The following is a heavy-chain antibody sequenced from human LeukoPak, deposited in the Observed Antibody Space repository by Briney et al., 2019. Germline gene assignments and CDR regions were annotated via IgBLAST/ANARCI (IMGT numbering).Heavy chain of an antibody. Sequence: SEILSLTCTVSGGSISSYYWSWIRQPPGKGLEWIGYIYYSGSTNYNPSLKSRVTISVDTSRNQFSLKLSSVTAADTAVYYCARGVRDLYYDSSGYDYWGQGTLVTVSS. D-gene: IGHD3-22*01. CDR2: IYYSGST. V-gene: IGHV4-59*01. J-gene: IGHJ4*02. CDR1: GGSISSYY. CDR3: ARGVRDLYYDSSGYDY.